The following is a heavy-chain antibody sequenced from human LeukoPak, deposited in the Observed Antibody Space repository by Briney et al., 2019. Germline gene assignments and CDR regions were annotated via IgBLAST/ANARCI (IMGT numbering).Heavy chain of an antibody. V-gene: IGHV4-4*07. D-gene: IGHD6-13*01. CDR2: IYNSGST. J-gene: IGHJ4*02. CDR1: GASISSYY. CDR3: ARGSSIWPNGYFDF. Sequence: PSGTLSLTCSVSGASISSYYWGWIRRPAGKGLEWIGRIYNSGSTNYNPSLKSRVTISVDKSKNQFSLKLSSVTAADTAVYYCARGSSIWPNGYFDFWGQGTLVTVSS.